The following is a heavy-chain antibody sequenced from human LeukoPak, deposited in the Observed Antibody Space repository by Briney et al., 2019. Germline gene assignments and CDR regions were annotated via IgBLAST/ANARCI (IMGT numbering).Heavy chain of an antibody. CDR2: IYYSGST. D-gene: IGHD3-22*01. V-gene: IGHV4-59*01. J-gene: IGHJ6*03. CDR1: GGSISNYY. CDR3: TRGSIAYYYMDV. Sequence: PSETLSLTCTVSGGSISNYYWSWIRQPPGEGLEWIGYIYYSGSTNYNPSLKSRVTISVDTSKNQFSLKLSSVTAADTAVYYCTRGSIAYYYMDVWGKGTTVTISS.